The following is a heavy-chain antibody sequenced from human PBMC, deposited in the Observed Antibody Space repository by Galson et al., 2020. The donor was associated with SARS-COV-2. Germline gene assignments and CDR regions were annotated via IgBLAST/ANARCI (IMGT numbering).Heavy chain of an antibody. D-gene: IGHD1-26*01. Sequence: SETLSLTCTVSGGSISSSSYYWGWIRQPPGKGLEGIGSIYYSGSTYYNPSLKSRVTISVDTSKNQFSLKLSSVTAADTAVYYCAGALSLEWEHLTSYWGQGTLVTVSS. CDR2: IYYSGST. CDR1: GGSISSSSYY. CDR3: AGALSLEWEHLTSY. J-gene: IGHJ4*02. V-gene: IGHV4-39*07.